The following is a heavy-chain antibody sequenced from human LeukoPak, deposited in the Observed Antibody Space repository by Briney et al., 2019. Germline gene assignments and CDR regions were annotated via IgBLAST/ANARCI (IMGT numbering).Heavy chain of an antibody. CDR2: ISGDAADI. J-gene: IGHJ6*04. V-gene: IGHV3-23*01. CDR1: GFTFRNYG. Sequence: GGTLRPSCAASGFTFRNYGMSWVRQAPGKGLEWVSAISGDAADIFYADSVKGRFTISRDNSKNTLYLQMNSLRAEDTAVYYCAELGITMIGGVWGKGTTVTISS. D-gene: IGHD3-10*02. CDR3: AELGITMIGGV.